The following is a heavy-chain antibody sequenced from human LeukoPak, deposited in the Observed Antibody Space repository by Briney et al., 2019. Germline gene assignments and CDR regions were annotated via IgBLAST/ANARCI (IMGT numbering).Heavy chain of an antibody. CDR3: ARDETGTTSEPWYFDL. Sequence: SETLSLTCTVSGGSISSYYWSWIRQPPGKGLEWIGYIYYSGSTNYNPSLKSRVTISVDTSKNQFSLKLSSVTAADTAVYYCARDETGTTSEPWYFDLWGRGTLVTVSS. V-gene: IGHV4-59*01. D-gene: IGHD1-7*01. CDR2: IYYSGST. J-gene: IGHJ2*01. CDR1: GGSISSYY.